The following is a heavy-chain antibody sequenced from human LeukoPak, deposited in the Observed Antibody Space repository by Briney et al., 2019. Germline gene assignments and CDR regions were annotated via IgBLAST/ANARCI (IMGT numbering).Heavy chain of an antibody. D-gene: IGHD3-22*01. CDR2: INPNSGGT. CDR1: GYTFTGYY. CDR3: ASGSSYDSSGRGFDY. V-gene: IGHV1-2*02. Sequence: ASVKVSCKASGYTFTGYYMHGVRQAPGQGLEWMGWINPNSGGTNYAQKFQGRVTMTRDTSISTAYMELSSLRFDDTAVYYCASGSSYDSSGRGFDYWGQGTLVTVSS. J-gene: IGHJ4*02.